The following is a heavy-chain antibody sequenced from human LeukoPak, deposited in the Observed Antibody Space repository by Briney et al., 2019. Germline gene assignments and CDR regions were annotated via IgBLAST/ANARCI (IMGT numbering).Heavy chain of an antibody. CDR3: AKLVVVINYYFDY. CDR1: GFAFNTYA. Sequence: GGSLRLSCAASGFAFNTYALSWVRQAPGKGLEWVSAISGSGGSTYYADSAKGRFTISRDNSKNTLYLQMNSLRAEDTAVYYCAKLVVVINYYFDYWGQGTLVTVSS. V-gene: IGHV3-23*01. J-gene: IGHJ4*02. CDR2: ISGSGGST. D-gene: IGHD3-22*01.